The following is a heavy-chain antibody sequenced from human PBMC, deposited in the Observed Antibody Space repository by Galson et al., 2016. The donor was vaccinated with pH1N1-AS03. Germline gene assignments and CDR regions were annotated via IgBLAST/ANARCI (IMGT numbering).Heavy chain of an antibody. Sequence: QSGAEVKKPGESLKISCKGSENSFARHWIAWVRQMPGKGLESMGIIYPTDSDTRYSPSFQGRVTISADKSTDTAYLQWNNLKASDTATYYCAGHPHRRVRRYGMGVWGQGTTVIVSS. CDR2: IYPTDSDT. J-gene: IGHJ6*02. CDR3: AGHPHRRVRRYGMGV. V-gene: IGHV5-51*01. D-gene: IGHD5/OR15-5a*01. CDR1: ENSFARHW.